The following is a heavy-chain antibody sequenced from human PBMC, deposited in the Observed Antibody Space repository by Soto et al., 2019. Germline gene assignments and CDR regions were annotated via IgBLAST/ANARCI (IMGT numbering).Heavy chain of an antibody. V-gene: IGHV3-30-3*01. Sequence: RGSLRLSCAASGFTFSSYAMHWVRQAPGKGLEWVAVISYDGSNKYYADSVKGRFTISRDNSKNTLYLQMNSLRAEDTAVYYCARDFAEPRSKLKAARLLASYYGMDVWGQGTTVTVSS. CDR1: GFTFSSYA. D-gene: IGHD6-6*01. CDR2: ISYDGSNK. J-gene: IGHJ6*02. CDR3: ARDFAEPRSKLKAARLLASYYGMDV.